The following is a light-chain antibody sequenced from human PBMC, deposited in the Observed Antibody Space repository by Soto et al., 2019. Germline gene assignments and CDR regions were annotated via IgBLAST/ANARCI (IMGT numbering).Light chain of an antibody. CDR1: GSDNDGYNY. Sequence: QSVLTQPASVSGSPGQSITVSCTGTGSDNDGYNYVSWYQQYPGQAPKLMIYDVNKRPSGVSNRFSGSKSGNTASLTISGLQVEDEADYYCSSYTSTNALVFGVGTKVTVL. V-gene: IGLV2-14*03. CDR3: SSYTSTNALV. J-gene: IGLJ1*01. CDR2: DVN.